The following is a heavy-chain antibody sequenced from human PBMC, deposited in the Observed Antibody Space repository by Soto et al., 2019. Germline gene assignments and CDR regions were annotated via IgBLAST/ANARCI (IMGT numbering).Heavy chain of an antibody. Sequence: EVQLVESGGGLVQPGRSLRLSCAASGFTFDDYAMHWVRQVPGKGLEWVSGINWNSGSIGYADSVKGRFAISRDNATNSLQLQMNSLRAEDTAFYYCVKDESINWYSGHFRHWGEGTVATGSS. CDR1: GFTFDDYA. V-gene: IGHV3-9*01. J-gene: IGHJ1*01. CDR3: VKDESINWYSGHFRH. D-gene: IGHD6-13*01. CDR2: INWNSGSI.